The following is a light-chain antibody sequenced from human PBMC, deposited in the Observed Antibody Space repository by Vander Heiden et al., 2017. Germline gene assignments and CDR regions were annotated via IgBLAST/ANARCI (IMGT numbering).Light chain of an antibody. CDR3: AGWDDSVSGPVV. V-gene: IGLV1-47*01. Sequence: QSVLTQPPSASGTPGQRVTISCSGSISNVGNNYVYWYQQVPGTAPKPLIYRNDQRPSGVPDRFSGSKSGTSASLAISGLRSEDEANYFCAGWDDSVSGPVVFGGGTKLTVL. CDR2: RND. J-gene: IGLJ2*01. CDR1: ISNVGNNY.